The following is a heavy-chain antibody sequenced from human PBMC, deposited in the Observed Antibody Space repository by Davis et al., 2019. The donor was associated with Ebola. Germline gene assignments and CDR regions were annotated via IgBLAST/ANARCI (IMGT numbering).Heavy chain of an antibody. CDR2: ISSSSSYI. CDR3: ARGAAPAVRFDYYGMDV. V-gene: IGHV3-21*01. CDR1: GFTFSSYS. Sequence: GESLKISCVASGFTFSSYSMNWVRQAPGKGLEWVSSISSSSSYIYYADSVKGRFTISRDYAKNSLYLQMNSLRAEDTAVYYCARGAAPAVRFDYYGMDVWGQGTTVTVSS. J-gene: IGHJ6*02. D-gene: IGHD6-13*01.